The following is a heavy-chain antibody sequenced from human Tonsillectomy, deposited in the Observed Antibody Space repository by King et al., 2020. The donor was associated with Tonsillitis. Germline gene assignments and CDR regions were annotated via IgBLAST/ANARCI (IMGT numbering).Heavy chain of an antibody. CDR2: ISSSSSTI. Sequence: VQLVESGGGLVQPGGSLRLSCAASGFTFSSYSMNWVRQAPGKGLEWVSYISSSSSTIYYADSVKGRFTISRDNAKNSLYLQMNSLRAEDTAVYYCARGSGSDQFGRRYYGMDVWGQGTTVTVSS. J-gene: IGHJ6*02. D-gene: IGHD1-26*01. V-gene: IGHV3-48*01. CDR1: GFTFSSYS. CDR3: ARGSGSDQFGRRYYGMDV.